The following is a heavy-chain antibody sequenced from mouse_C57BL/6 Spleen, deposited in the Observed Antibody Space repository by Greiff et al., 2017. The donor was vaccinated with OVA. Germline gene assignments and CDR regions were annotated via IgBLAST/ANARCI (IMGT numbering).Heavy chain of an antibody. D-gene: IGHD3-2*02. CDR3: AICTAQATGVAMDY. J-gene: IGHJ4*01. CDR2: IDPSDSDT. Sequence: QVQLQQPGAELVRPGSSVKLSCKASGYTFTSYWMHWVKQRPIQGLEWIGNIDPSDSDTHYNQKFKDKATLTVDKSSSTAYMQLSSLTSEDSAVYDCAICTAQATGVAMDYWGQGTSVTVSS. V-gene: IGHV1-52*01. CDR1: GYTFTSYW.